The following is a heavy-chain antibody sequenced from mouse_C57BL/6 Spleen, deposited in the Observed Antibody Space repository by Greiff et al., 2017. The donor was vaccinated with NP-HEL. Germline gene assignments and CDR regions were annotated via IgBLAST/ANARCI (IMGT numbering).Heavy chain of an antibody. CDR2: IDPSDSYT. D-gene: IGHD2-4*01. Sequence: VQLQQPGAELVKPGASVKLSCKASGYTFTSYWMQWVKQRPGQGLEWIGEIDPSDSYTNYNQKFKGKATLTVDTSSSTAYMQLRSLTSEESAVYYWARRRSYYDYDRGVYYAMDYWGQGTSVTVSS. CDR3: ARRRSYYDYDRGVYYAMDY. V-gene: IGHV1-50*01. J-gene: IGHJ4*01. CDR1: GYTFTSYW.